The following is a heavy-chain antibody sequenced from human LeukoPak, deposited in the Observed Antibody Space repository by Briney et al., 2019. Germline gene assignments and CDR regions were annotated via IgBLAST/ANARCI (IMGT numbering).Heavy chain of an antibody. V-gene: IGHV4-34*01. D-gene: IGHD3-10*01. CDR3: ARHRSITMVRGVTALTYYFDY. CDR2: INHSGST. CDR1: GGSFSGYY. J-gene: IGHJ4*02. Sequence: SETLSLTCAVYGGSFSGYYWSWIRQPPGKGLEWIGEINHSGSTNYNPSLKSRVTISVDTSKNQFSLKLSSVTAADTAVYYCARHRSITMVRGVTALTYYFDYWGQGTLVTVSS.